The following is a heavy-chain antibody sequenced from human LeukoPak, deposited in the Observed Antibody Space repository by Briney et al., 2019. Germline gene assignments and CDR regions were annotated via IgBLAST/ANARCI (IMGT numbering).Heavy chain of an antibody. D-gene: IGHD4-17*01. CDR2: IGSTGSNT. CDR1: GFTFRSYA. V-gene: IGHV3-23*05. J-gene: IGHJ4*02. CDR3: AKSMSTVTTSPF. Sequence: GGSLRLSCAASGFTFRSYAMSWVCQAPGKGLEWVSTIGSTGSNTYYTDAVKGRFTISRDNSKNTLYLQINGLRSDDTAVYYCAKSMSTVTTSPFWGQGTLVTVSS.